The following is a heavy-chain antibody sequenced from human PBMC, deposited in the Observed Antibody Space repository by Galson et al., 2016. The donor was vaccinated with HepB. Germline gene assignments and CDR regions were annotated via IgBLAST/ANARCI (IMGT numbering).Heavy chain of an antibody. CDR1: GYTFTGHY. CDR2: INPNSGAT. V-gene: IGHV1-2*04. D-gene: IGHD2-21*02. J-gene: IGHJ6*02. Sequence: SVTVSCKASGYTFTGHYVHWVRQAPGQGLEWMGWINPNSGATNYAQKFQGWLTMTRDTSIRTAYMELSRLRSDDTAVYFCARDLRVTSHPGYYDQYAMDVWGQGTTVTVSS. CDR3: ARDLRVTSHPGYYDQYAMDV.